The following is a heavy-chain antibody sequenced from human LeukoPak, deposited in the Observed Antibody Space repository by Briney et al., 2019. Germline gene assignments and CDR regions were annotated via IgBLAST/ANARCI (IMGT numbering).Heavy chain of an antibody. Sequence: NPSETLSLTCTVSGGSISSYYWSWIRQPPGKGLEWIGYIYYSGSTNYNPSLKSRVTISVDTSKNQFSLKLSSVTAADTAVYYCARFSRGITMVRGVGGFDYWGQGTLVTVSS. CDR1: GGSISSYY. J-gene: IGHJ4*02. CDR3: ARFSRGITMVRGVGGFDY. CDR2: IYYSGST. V-gene: IGHV4-59*01. D-gene: IGHD3-10*01.